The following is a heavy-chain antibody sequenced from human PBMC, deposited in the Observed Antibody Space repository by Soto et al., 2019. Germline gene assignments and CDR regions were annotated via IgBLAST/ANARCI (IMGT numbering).Heavy chain of an antibody. V-gene: IGHV4-31*03. Sequence: PSETLSLTCTFSGGSISSGGYYLSWIRQHPGKGLEWIGYIYYSGSTYYNPSLKSRVTISVDTSKNQFSLKLSSVTAADTAVYYCARVSGAVADPFDYWGQGTLVTVSS. CDR1: GGSISSGGYY. D-gene: IGHD6-19*01. J-gene: IGHJ4*02. CDR2: IYYSGST. CDR3: ARVSGAVADPFDY.